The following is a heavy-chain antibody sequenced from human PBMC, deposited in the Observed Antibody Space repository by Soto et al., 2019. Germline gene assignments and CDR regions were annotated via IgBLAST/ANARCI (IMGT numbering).Heavy chain of an antibody. J-gene: IGHJ6*02. Sequence: PSETLSLTCTVSGCSISSGGYYWSWIRQHPGKGLEWIGYIYYSGSTYYNPSLKSRVTISVDTSKNQFSLKLSSVTAADTAVYYCARENYDILTGPLGRYGMDVWGQGTTVTAP. V-gene: IGHV4-31*03. CDR3: ARENYDILTGPLGRYGMDV. CDR2: IYYSGST. CDR1: GCSISSGGYY. D-gene: IGHD3-9*01.